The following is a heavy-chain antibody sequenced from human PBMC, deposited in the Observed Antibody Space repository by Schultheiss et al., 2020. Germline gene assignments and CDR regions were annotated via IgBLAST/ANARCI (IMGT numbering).Heavy chain of an antibody. CDR2: INHRGST. CDR1: GGSISSGSYY. Sequence: SQTLSLTCTVSGGSISSGSYYWSWIRQPPGKGLEWIGEINHRGSTNYNPSLKSRVTISVDTSKNQFSLKLSSVTAADTAVYYCARVQAVAGGGWFDPWGQGTLVTVSS. J-gene: IGHJ5*02. V-gene: IGHV4-39*07. D-gene: IGHD6-19*01. CDR3: ARVQAVAGGGWFDP.